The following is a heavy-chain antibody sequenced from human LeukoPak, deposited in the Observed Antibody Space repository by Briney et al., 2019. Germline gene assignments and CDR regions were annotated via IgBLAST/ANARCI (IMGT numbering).Heavy chain of an antibody. D-gene: IGHD1-7*01. CDR1: GYTFTGYY. CDR3: ARSPPELAGTTSDY. V-gene: IGHV1-2*02. J-gene: IGHJ4*02. Sequence: ASVKVSCKASGYTFTGYYIHWVRQAPGQGLEWMGWINPNSGGTNYAQKFQGRVTMTRDTSISTAYMELSRLRSDDTAVYYCARSPPELAGTTSDYWGQGTLVTVSS. CDR2: INPNSGGT.